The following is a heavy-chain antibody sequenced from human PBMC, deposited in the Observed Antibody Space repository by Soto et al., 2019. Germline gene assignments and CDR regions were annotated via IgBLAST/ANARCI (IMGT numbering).Heavy chain of an antibody. CDR3: AKDKTENVDWLSRYYFDY. CDR1: DFTFSSYG. J-gene: IGHJ4*02. D-gene: IGHD3-9*01. CDR2: ISYDGSNK. V-gene: IGHV3-30*18. Sequence: GGSLRLSCAASDFTFSSYGMHWVRQAPGKGLEWVAVISYDGSNKYYADSVKGRFTISRDNSKNTLYLQMNSLRAEDTAVYYCAKDKTENVDWLSRYYFDYWRQRTLVTVSS.